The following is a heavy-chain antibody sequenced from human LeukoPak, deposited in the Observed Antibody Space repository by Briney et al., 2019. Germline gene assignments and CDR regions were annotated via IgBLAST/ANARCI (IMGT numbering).Heavy chain of an antibody. CDR3: AKDSHHDYGDYLRNFDY. Sequence: GGSLRLSCAASGFIFSDFYMGWIRQAPGKGLEWVSYISISGTTTNYADSVKGRFTISRDDARNSLYLQMNSLTAEDTAVYYCAKDSHHDYGDYLRNFDYWGQGTLVTVSS. V-gene: IGHV3-11*01. J-gene: IGHJ4*02. D-gene: IGHD4-17*01. CDR1: GFIFSDFY. CDR2: ISISGTTT.